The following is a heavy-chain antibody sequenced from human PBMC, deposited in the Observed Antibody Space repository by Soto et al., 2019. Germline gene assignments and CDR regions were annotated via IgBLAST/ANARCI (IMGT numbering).Heavy chain of an antibody. D-gene: IGHD6-13*01. CDR2: IYYRGTT. CDR3: ARSIAAAGDDWFDP. Sequence: SETLSLTCTVSGGFISSGGYYWNWIRQHPGKGLEYIGHIYYRGTTYYNPSLRSRLTISVDTSKNQFSLNLSSVTAADTAVYYCARSIAAAGDDWFDPWGQGTLVTVSS. J-gene: IGHJ5*02. V-gene: IGHV4-31*03. CDR1: GGFISSGGYY.